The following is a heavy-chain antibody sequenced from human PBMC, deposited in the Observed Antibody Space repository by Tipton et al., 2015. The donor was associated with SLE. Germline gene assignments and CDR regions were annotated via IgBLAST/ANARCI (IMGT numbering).Heavy chain of an antibody. V-gene: IGHV4-39*07. D-gene: IGHD4-17*01. CDR3: ARVPSGGDRGDY. J-gene: IGHJ4*02. CDR2: IYYSGST. Sequence: TLSLTCTVSGGSISSSSYYWGWIRQPPGKGLEWIGSIYYSGSTYYNPSLKSRVTISVDTSKNQFSLKLSSVTAADTAVYYCARVPSGGDRGDYWGQGTLVTVSS. CDR1: GGSISSSSYY.